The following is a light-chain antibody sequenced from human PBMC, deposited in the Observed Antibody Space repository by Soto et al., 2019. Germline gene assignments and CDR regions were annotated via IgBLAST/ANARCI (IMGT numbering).Light chain of an antibody. V-gene: IGLV2-8*01. J-gene: IGLJ1*01. CDR2: EVS. CDR1: SREVCGYNY. CDR3: SSYAGYNILYV. Sequence: QSLLTQPPSASGSPGQSVTLSFTGTSREVCGYNYVSWYQQHPGKAPRLMIYEVSKRPSGVPDRFSGSKSGNTASLTVPGLQAEDEADYYCSSYAGYNILYVFGTGTKVTVL.